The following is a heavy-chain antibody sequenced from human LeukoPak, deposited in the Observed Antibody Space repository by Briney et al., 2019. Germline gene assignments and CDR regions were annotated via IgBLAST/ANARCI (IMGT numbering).Heavy chain of an antibody. Sequence: PSETLSLTCAVYGGSFSGYYWSWIRQPPGKGLEWIGEINHSGSTNYNPSLKSRVTISVDTSKNQFSLKLSSVTAADTAVYYCARTRWPKPFDYWGQGTLVTVSS. CDR1: GGSFSGYY. V-gene: IGHV4-34*01. CDR3: ARTRWPKPFDY. D-gene: IGHD4-23*01. CDR2: INHSGST. J-gene: IGHJ4*02.